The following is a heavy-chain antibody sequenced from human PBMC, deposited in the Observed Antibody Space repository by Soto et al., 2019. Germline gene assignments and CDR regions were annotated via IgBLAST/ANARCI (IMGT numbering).Heavy chain of an antibody. CDR1: GGTFSSYA. D-gene: IGHD2-2*01. V-gene: IGHV1-69*13. CDR3: ARPFVVVPAAGLRWNYYYYGMDV. Sequence: GASVKVSCKASGGTFSSYAISWVRQAPGQGLEWMGGIIPIFGTANYAQKFQGRVTITADESTSTAYMELSSLRSEDTAVYYCARPFVVVPAAGLRWNYYYYGMDVWGQGTTVTVSS. CDR2: IIPIFGTA. J-gene: IGHJ6*02.